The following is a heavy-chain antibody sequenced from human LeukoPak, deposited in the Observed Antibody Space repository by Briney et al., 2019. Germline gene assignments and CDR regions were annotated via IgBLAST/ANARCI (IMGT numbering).Heavy chain of an antibody. Sequence: SVKVSCKASGGTFSSYAISWVRQAPGQGLEWMGRIIPILGIANYAQKFQGRVTITADKSTSTAYMELSSLRSEDTAVYYCARDYYYDSSGCYGYHFDYWGQGTLVTVSS. V-gene: IGHV1-69*04. CDR3: ARDYYYDSSGCYGYHFDY. D-gene: IGHD3-22*01. CDR2: IIPILGIA. J-gene: IGHJ4*02. CDR1: GGTFSSYA.